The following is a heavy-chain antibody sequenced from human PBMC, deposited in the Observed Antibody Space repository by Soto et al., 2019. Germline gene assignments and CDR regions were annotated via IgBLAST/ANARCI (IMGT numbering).Heavy chain of an antibody. CDR1: GFTFSSYS. D-gene: IGHD4-17*01. J-gene: IGHJ4*02. CDR3: ARARSYGDYEGFGY. V-gene: IGHV3-21*01. CDR2: ISSSSSYI. Sequence: ESGGGLVKPGGSLRLSCAASGFTFSSYSMNWVRQAPGKGLEWVSSISSSSSYIYYADSVKGRFTISRDNAKNSLYLQMNSLRAEDTAVYYCARARSYGDYEGFGYWGQGTLVTVSS.